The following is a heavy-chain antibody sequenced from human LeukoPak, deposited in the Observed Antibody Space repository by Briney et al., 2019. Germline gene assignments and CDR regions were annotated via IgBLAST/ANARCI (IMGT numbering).Heavy chain of an antibody. D-gene: IGHD2-15*01. CDR1: GFTFSSYE. CDR3: ASGSCSGGSCYSG. Sequence: PGGSLRLSCAASGFTFSSYEMNWVRQAPGKGLEWVSYISSSGSTIYYADSVKGRFTISRDNAKNSLYLQMNSLRAEDTAVYYCASGSCSGGSCYSGWGQGTLVTVSS. CDR2: ISSSGSTI. J-gene: IGHJ4*02. V-gene: IGHV3-48*03.